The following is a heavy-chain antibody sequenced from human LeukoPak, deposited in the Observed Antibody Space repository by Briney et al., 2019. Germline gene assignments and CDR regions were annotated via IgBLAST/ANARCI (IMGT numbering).Heavy chain of an antibody. D-gene: IGHD4-11*01. CDR2: ISYDGSNK. Sequence: GGSLRLSCAASGFTFSSYAMHWVRQAPGKGLEWVAVISYDGSNKYYADSVKGRFTISRDNSKNTLYLQMNSLRAEDTAVYYCARDTGAFDIWGQGTMVTVSS. J-gene: IGHJ3*02. CDR1: GFTFSSYA. V-gene: IGHV3-30-3*01. CDR3: ARDTGAFDI.